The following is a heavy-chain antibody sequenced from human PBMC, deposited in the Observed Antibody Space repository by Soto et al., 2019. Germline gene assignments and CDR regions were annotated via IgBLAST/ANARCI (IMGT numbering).Heavy chain of an antibody. Sequence: PGGPLRLSCAASGFTFGSFAVSWVRQDPGKGLEWVSAISGSGGSTYYADSVKGWFTISRDNSKNTLYLQMNSLRAEDTAVYYCARDSGYWSGCFHTFDYWGQGSLVTVSS. D-gene: IGHD3-3*01. V-gene: IGHV3-23*01. CDR2: ISGSGGST. CDR1: GFTFGSFA. CDR3: ARDSGYWSGCFHTFDY. J-gene: IGHJ4*02.